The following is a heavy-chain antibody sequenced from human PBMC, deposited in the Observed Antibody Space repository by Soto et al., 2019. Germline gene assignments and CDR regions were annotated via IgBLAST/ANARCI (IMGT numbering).Heavy chain of an antibody. CDR2: ISYDGSNK. J-gene: IGHJ4*02. V-gene: IGHV3-30*18. D-gene: IGHD2-15*01. Sequence: QVQLVESGGGVVQPGRSLRLSCAASGFTFSSYGMHWVRQAPGKGLEWVAVISYDGSNKYYADSVKGRFTISRDNSKNTLYLQMNSLRAEDTAVYYFAKDQRIVVVVAALDYWGQGTLVTVSS. CDR3: AKDQRIVVVVAALDY. CDR1: GFTFSSYG.